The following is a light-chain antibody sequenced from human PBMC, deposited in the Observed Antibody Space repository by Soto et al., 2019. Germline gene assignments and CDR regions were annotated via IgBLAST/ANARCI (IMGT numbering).Light chain of an antibody. CDR1: QSISSW. CDR3: QQYNSYPYT. J-gene: IGKJ2*01. Sequence: DIQMNQSPSTLSASVGDRVTITCRASQSISSWLAWYQQKPGKAPKLLLYKASSVESGVPSRFSGSGSGTEFTLTISSLQPDDFATYYCQQYNSYPYTFGKGPKLEI. V-gene: IGKV1-5*03. CDR2: KAS.